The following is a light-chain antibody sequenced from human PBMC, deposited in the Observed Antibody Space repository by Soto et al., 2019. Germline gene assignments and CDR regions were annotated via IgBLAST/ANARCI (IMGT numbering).Light chain of an antibody. CDR3: QQYCNSPRYS. J-gene: IGKJ2*03. CDR1: QSVSSNY. V-gene: IGKV3-20*01. Sequence: EIVLTQSPGTLSLSLGERATLSCRDSQSVSSNYLAWYQQKPGQAPRLLLYGTSSRATGIPDRFSGSGSGTEVTLTINRLQPEEFAVYYCQQYCNSPRYSFGQGTKLEI. CDR2: GTS.